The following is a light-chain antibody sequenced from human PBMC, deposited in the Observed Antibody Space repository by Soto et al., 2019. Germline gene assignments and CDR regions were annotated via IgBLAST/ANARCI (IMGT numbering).Light chain of an antibody. J-gene: IGKJ1*01. CDR2: AAS. CDR1: QGISNY. V-gene: IGKV1-27*01. Sequence: DIQMTQSPSSLSASVGDRVTINCRASQGISNYLAWYQQKPGEVPKLLIYAASTLQSGVPSRFSGSGSGTDFTLTISGLQPEDVATYYCQKYDSAPRTFGQGTKVEIK. CDR3: QKYDSAPRT.